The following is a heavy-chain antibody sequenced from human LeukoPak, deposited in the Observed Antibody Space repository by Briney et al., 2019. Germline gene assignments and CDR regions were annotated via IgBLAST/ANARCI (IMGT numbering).Heavy chain of an antibody. Sequence: PGGFLRLSCVGSGFTFRSHAMSWARQAPEKGLEFVSGIYENGGTTYYADSVKGRFSISRDNSKNTLYLQMDSLRGEDTAVYYCAKDFRIGYSAHFDYWGQGALVTVSS. J-gene: IGHJ4*02. CDR2: IYENGGTT. V-gene: IGHV3-23*01. CDR3: AKDFRIGYSAHFDY. D-gene: IGHD2-21*01. CDR1: GFTFRSHA.